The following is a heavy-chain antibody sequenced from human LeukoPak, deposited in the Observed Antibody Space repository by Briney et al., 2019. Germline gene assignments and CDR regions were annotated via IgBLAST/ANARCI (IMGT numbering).Heavy chain of an antibody. CDR1: GFSLSTSGVG. J-gene: IGHJ3*02. V-gene: IGHV2-5*01. D-gene: IGHD3-10*01. CDR2: IYWNDDK. Sequence: SGPTLVKPTQTLTLTCTFSGFSLSTSGVGVGWIRQPPGKALEWLALIYWNDDKRYSPSLKSRLTITKDTSKNQVVLTMTNMDPVDTATYYCARSHYYGSVYDAFDIWGQGTMVTVSS. CDR3: ARSHYYGSVYDAFDI.